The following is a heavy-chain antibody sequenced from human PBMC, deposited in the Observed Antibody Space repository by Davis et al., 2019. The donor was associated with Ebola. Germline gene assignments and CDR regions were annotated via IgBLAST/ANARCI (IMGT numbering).Heavy chain of an antibody. CDR2: ISSSSSYI. D-gene: IGHD3-16*01. CDR3: AKEGNSWAFDH. CDR1: GFTFSSYS. Sequence: GGSLRLSCAASGFTFSSYSMNWVRQAPGKGLEWVSSISSSSSYIYYADSVKGRFTITRDNSKNVVYLQMDDLRVEDTALYYCAKEGNSWAFDHWGQGTLVTVSS. J-gene: IGHJ4*02. V-gene: IGHV3-21*01.